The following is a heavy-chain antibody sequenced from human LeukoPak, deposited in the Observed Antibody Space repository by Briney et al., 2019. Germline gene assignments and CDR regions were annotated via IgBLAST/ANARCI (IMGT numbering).Heavy chain of an antibody. CDR1: GFTFSSYW. V-gene: IGHV3-74*01. J-gene: IGHJ4*02. D-gene: IGHD6-19*01. CDR3: ARMGRGFSSGWRDY. Sequence: GGSLRLSCAASGFTFSSYWMHWVRQAPGKGLVWVSCIKSDGSSTSYADSVKGRFTISRDNAKNTLYLQMNSLRAEDTAVYYCARMGRGFSSGWRDYWGQGTLVTVSS. CDR2: IKSDGSST.